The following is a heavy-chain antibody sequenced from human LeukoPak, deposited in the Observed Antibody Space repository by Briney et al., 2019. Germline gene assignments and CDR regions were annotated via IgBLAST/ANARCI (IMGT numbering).Heavy chain of an antibody. CDR1: GYIFTDYY. V-gene: IGHV1-46*01. Sequence: GASVKVSCKTSGYIFTDYYINWVRQATGKGIEWMGILNSSGGSTTYAQKFQGRITMIRDASTSTVYMELRSLRPEDTAVYCCARDRWELPYYFDYWGQGTLVTVSS. J-gene: IGHJ4*02. CDR2: LNSSGGST. D-gene: IGHD2-15*01. CDR3: ARDRWELPYYFDY.